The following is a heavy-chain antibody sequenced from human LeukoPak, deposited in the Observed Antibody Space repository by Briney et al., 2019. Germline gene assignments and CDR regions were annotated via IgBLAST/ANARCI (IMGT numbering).Heavy chain of an antibody. D-gene: IGHD3-16*01. CDR2: IYNTGTT. CDR1: GGSMTTSY. Sequence: SETLSLTCTVSGGSMTTSYWTWVRQVPGKRLEWIGYIYNTGTTNYNPSLKSRVTISVDTSKNQFSLKLSSVTAADTAVYYCARPSYLGWFDPWGQGTLVTVSS. V-gene: IGHV4-4*08. J-gene: IGHJ5*02. CDR3: ARPSYLGWFDP.